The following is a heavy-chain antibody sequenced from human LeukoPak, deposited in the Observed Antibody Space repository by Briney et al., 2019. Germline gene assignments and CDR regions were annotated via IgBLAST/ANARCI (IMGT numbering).Heavy chain of an antibody. CDR2: INQDGSEK. CDR3: ARHVLDCSGGTCYFFDY. Sequence: PGGSLRLSCAASGFIFSNYWVGWVRQAPGKGLEWVANINQDGSEKYYVDSVKGRSTISRDNAKNSLYLQMNSLRAEDTAVYYCARHVLDCSGGTCYFFDYWGQGTLVTVSS. V-gene: IGHV3-7*03. CDR1: GFIFSNYW. D-gene: IGHD2-15*01. J-gene: IGHJ4*02.